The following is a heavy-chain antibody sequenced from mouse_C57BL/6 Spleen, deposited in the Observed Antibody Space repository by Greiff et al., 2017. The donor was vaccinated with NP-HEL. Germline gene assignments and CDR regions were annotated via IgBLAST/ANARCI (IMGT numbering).Heavy chain of an antibody. J-gene: IGHJ4*01. Sequence: QVQLQQSGAELVMPGASVKLSCKASGYTFTSYWMHWVKQRPGQGLEWIGEIDPSDSYTNYNQKFKGKSTLTVDKSSSTAYMQLSSLTSEDSAVYYCVIYYYGSSYEGYAMDYWGQGTSVTVSS. CDR3: VIYYYGSSYEGYAMDY. CDR2: IDPSDSYT. CDR1: GYTFTSYW. D-gene: IGHD1-1*01. V-gene: IGHV1-69*01.